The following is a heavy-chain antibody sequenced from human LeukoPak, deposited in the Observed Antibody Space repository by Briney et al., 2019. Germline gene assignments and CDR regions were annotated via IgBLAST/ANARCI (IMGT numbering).Heavy chain of an antibody. CDR3: ARLRSSSVFDD. D-gene: IGHD6-6*01. J-gene: IGHJ5*02. Sequence: GGSLRLSCAASGFTFSSYAMHWVRQAPGKGVEWVAVISYDGSNKYYADSVKGRFTISRDNSKNTLYLQRSSLRAEDTAVYYSARLRSSSVFDDCGQGTLVTVSS. V-gene: IGHV3-30*15. CDR1: GFTFSSYA. CDR2: ISYDGSNK.